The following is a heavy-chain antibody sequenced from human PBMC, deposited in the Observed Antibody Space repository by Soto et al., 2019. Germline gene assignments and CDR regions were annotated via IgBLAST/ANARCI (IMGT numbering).Heavy chain of an antibody. CDR3: ARNIVAVPAAGGMDV. CDR2: IIPIFGTA. D-gene: IGHD2-2*01. V-gene: IGHV1-69*13. CDR1: GGPFISYA. Sequence: SVKVSCKASGGPFISYAISWVRQSPGQGLEWMGGIIPIFGTANYAQKFQGRVTITADESTSTAYMELSSLRSEDTAVYYCARNIVAVPAAGGMDVWGQRTTVTVSS. J-gene: IGHJ6*02.